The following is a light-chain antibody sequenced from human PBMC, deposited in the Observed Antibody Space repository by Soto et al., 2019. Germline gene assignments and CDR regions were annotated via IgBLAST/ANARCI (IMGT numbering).Light chain of an antibody. Sequence: QSALTQPASVSGSPGQSITISCTGTSSDVGSYNLVSWYQQHPGKAPKLMIYEGSKRPSGVSHRFSGSKSGNTASLTISGLQAEDEADYYCCSYAGSNNSRIFGGGTKVTVL. J-gene: IGLJ2*01. V-gene: IGLV2-23*01. CDR2: EGS. CDR3: CSYAGSNNSRI. CDR1: SSDVGSYNL.